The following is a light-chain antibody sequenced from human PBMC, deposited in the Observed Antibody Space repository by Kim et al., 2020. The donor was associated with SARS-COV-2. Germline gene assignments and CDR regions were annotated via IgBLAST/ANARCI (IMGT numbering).Light chain of an antibody. CDR2: EKN. CDR1: SLRSSY. Sequence: SSELTQDPAVSVAFGQTVGITCQGDSLRSSYASWYQQKPGQAPVLVIYEKNNPPSGIPDRFSGSTSGNTPSLTITRAQAADEADHYFNLLVSVVNHVVFC. V-gene: IGLV3-19*01. J-gene: IGLJ3*02. CDR3: NLLVSVVNHVV.